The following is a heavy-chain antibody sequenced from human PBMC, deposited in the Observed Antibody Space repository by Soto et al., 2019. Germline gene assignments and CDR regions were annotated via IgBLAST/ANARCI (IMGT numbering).Heavy chain of an antibody. J-gene: IGHJ4*02. CDR3: AHSPLAVAGTVVDY. CDR1: GFSLSTSGVG. CDR2: IYWVDDK. D-gene: IGHD6-19*01. Sequence: QITLKESGPTLVKPTQTLTLTCTFSGFSLSTSGVGVGWIRQPPGKALEWLALIYWVDDKRYSPSLKSSLTIPKDTSKNLVVLTMTNMDPVDTATYYLAHSPLAVAGTVVDYWGQGTLVTVSS. V-gene: IGHV2-5*02.